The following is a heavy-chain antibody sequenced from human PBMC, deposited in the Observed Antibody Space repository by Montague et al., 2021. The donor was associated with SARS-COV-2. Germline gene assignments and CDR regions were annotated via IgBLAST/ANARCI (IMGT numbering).Heavy chain of an antibody. V-gene: IGHV4-59*12. D-gene: IGHD3-22*01. Sequence: SETLSLTCTVSGGSISSYYWSWIRQPPGKGLEWIGDIYYSGSTNYNPSLKSRVTISVDTSKNQFSLKLSSVTAADTAVYYCAREVRYYYASSCPGAFDIWGQGTTVTVSS. J-gene: IGHJ3*02. CDR1: GGSISSYY. CDR2: IYYSGST. CDR3: AREVRYYYASSCPGAFDI.